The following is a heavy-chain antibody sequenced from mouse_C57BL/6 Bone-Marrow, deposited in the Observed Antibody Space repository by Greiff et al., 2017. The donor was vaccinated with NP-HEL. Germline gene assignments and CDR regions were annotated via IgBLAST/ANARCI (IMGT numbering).Heavy chain of an antibody. CDR2: ISSGGSYT. Sequence: EVQLQESGGDLVKPGGSLKLSCAASGFTFSSYGMSWVRQTPDKRLEWVATISSGGSYTYYPDSVKGRFTISRDNAKNTLYLQMSSLKSEDTAMYYCARHATAMYYWGQGTSVTVSS. CDR3: ARHATAMYY. V-gene: IGHV5-6*01. D-gene: IGHD1-1*01. J-gene: IGHJ4*01. CDR1: GFTFSSYG.